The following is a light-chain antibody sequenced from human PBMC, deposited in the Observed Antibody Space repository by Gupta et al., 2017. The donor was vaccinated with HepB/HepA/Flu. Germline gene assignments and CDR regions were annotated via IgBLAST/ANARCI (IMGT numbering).Light chain of an antibody. CDR1: TVVSHY. CDR3: NSQDSSSNHVV. CDR2: VKN. V-gene: IGLV3-19*01. J-gene: IGLJ2*01. Sequence: SSELPQDPSVSVAFGQTGRITVPRYTVVSHYASWYQQKPGKGPVLVIYVKNNRHSGIPDRFSGSSSGTTASLTISGAQAEDEADYYCNSQDSSSNHVVFGGGTKLTVL.